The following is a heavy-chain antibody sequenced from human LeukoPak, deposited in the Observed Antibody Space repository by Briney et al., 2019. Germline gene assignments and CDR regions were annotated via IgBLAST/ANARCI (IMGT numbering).Heavy chain of an antibody. J-gene: IGHJ4*02. CDR1: GYTFTGYY. V-gene: IGHV1-2*02. CDR2: INPSSGGT. Sequence: ASVKVSCKASGYTFTGYYIHWVRQAPGQGLEWMGWINPSSGGTNHAQKFQGRVTMTRDTSISTAYMELSSLRSDDTAVYYCARDVDSSGYVGNWGQGTLVTVSS. D-gene: IGHD3-22*01. CDR3: ARDVDSSGYVGN.